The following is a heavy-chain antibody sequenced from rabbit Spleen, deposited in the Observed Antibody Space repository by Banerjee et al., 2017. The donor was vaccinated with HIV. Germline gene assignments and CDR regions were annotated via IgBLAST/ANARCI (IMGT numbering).Heavy chain of an antibody. J-gene: IGHJ3*01. V-gene: IGHV1S45*01. D-gene: IGHD6-1*01. Sequence: QEQLKESGGGLVQPGGSLKLSCTASGFDFTRDYMNWVRQAPGKGLEWIGYIDPIFGITYYASWAKGRFTISKPSSTTVTLKMTSLTAADTATYFCARGWNYGSRLNIWGQGTLVTVS. CDR1: GFDFTRDYM. CDR3: ARGWNYGSRLNI. CDR2: IDPIFGIT.